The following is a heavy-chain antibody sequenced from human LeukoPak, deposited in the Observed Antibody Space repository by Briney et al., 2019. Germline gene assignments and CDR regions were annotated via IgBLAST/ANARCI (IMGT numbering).Heavy chain of an antibody. CDR1: GFTFSSYE. V-gene: IGHV3-48*03. J-gene: IGHJ6*04. D-gene: IGHD3-10*02. Sequence: AGSLTLSCAASGFTFSSYEMNWVCHAQATGLERVSYISSSGSTIYYADSVKGRFTISRDNAKNSLYLQMNSLRAEDTAVYYCAELGITMIGGVWGKGTTVTISS. CDR2: ISSSGSTI. CDR3: AELGITMIGGV.